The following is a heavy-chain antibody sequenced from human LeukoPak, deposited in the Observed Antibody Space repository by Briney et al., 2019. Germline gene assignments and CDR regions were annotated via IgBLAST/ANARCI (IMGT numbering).Heavy chain of an antibody. CDR1: GGSISSYY. CDR2: IYYSGST. D-gene: IGHD6-19*01. CDR3: ARASSGWYGLFDY. Sequence: PSETLSLTCTVSGGSISSYYWSWIRQPPGKGLEWIGYIYYSGSTNYNPSLKSRVTISVDMSKNQFSLKLSSVTAADTAVYYCARASSGWYGLFDYWGQGTLVTVSP. V-gene: IGHV4-59*01. J-gene: IGHJ4*02.